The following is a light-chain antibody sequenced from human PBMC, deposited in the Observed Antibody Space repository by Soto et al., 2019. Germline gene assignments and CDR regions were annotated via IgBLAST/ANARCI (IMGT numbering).Light chain of an antibody. CDR2: DAS. CDR1: QSVGRNY. CDR3: HHFGSLPET. J-gene: IGKJ1*01. Sequence: EIVLTQSPGTLSLSPGESATLSCRASQSVGRNYLAWFQHKPDQAPRLLIYDASNRATGVPDRFSGSGSGTDFTLSVTRLEPEDFAVYYCHHFGSLPETFGQGTNVE. V-gene: IGKV3-20*01.